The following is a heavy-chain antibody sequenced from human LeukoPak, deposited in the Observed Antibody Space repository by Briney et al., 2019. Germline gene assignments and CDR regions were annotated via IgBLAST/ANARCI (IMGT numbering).Heavy chain of an antibody. D-gene: IGHD3-16*01. CDR3: AKGLHGGVGYGVDV. Sequence: GGSLRLSCTASGFTFSNYAMTWVRQAPGKGLEWVSSISGTGGRTYSADSVKGRFAISRDNSKNTLYLQMKNLRVEHTAVYYCAKGLHGGVGYGVDVWGQGTTVSVSS. CDR1: GFTFSNYA. J-gene: IGHJ6*02. V-gene: IGHV3-23*01. CDR2: ISGTGGRT.